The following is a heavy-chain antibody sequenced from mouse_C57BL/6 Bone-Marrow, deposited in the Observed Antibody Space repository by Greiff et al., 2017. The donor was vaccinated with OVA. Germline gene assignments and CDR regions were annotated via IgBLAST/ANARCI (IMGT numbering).Heavy chain of an antibody. D-gene: IGHD4-1*01. CDR2: IHPNSGST. J-gene: IGHJ2*01. CDR3: ARSPGWDGY. V-gene: IGHV1-64*01. Sequence: QVQLQQSGAELVKPGASVKLSCKASGYTFTSYWMHWVKQRPGQGLEWIGMIHPNSGSTNYNEKFKSKATLTVDKSSSTAYMQLSSLTSEGSAVYYCARSPGWDGYWGQGTTLTVSS. CDR1: GYTFTSYW.